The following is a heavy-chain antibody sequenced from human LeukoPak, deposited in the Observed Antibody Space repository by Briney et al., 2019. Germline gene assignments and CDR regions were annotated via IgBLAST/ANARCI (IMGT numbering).Heavy chain of an antibody. CDR3: ARGRAGNYYNHNDY. V-gene: IGHV3-74*01. CDR2: ISGDGSIT. D-gene: IGHD3-10*01. CDR1: GLIFSTYW. J-gene: IGHJ4*01. Sequence: PGGSLRLSCAASGLIFSTYWMHWVRQAPGKGLVWVSRISGDGSITAYADSVKGRFTISRDNAKNTLYLQMNSLRAEDTAVYYCARGRAGNYYNHNDYWGQGTLVTVSS.